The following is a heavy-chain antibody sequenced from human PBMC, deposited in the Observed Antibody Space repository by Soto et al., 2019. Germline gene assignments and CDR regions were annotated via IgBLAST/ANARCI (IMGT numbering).Heavy chain of an antibody. D-gene: IGHD1-7*01. V-gene: IGHV1-18*01. J-gene: IGHJ3*02. CDR2: ISAYNGNT. CDR3: ARGHSAAHHWNWLSVGGAFDI. Sequence: ASVKVSCKASGYTFPSYGISWVRQAPGQGLEWMGWISAYNGNTNYAQKLQGRVTMTTDTSTSTAYMELRSLRSDDTAVYYCARGHSAAHHWNWLSVGGAFDIWGQGTMVTVSS. CDR1: GYTFPSYG.